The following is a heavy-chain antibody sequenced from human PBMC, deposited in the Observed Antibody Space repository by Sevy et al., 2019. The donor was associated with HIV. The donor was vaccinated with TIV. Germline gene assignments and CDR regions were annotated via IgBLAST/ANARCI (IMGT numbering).Heavy chain of an antibody. CDR3: ARGPSFLVVSDAPVDY. D-gene: IGHD2-8*02. Sequence: GGCLRLSCVASGFTFSTNSMNWVRQAPGKGLEWVSYINSRSSTIHYADSVKVRFTIFRDNAQNSLYLQMNSLRGEVTPVYYCARGPSFLVVSDAPVDYWGQGTLVTVSS. V-gene: IGHV3-48*01. CDR2: INSRSSTI. CDR1: GFTFSTNS. J-gene: IGHJ4*02.